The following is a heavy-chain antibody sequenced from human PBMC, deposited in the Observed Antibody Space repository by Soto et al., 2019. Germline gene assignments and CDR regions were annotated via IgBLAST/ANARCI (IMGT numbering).Heavy chain of an antibody. J-gene: IGHJ4*01. Sequence: PGGSLRLSCAASGFTFSSYAMGWVRQGPGKGLEWVAVVSIGGSTHYADSVRGRFTISRDNSKNTLSLQMNSLTAEDTAVYFCANRRGAGGHFDYWGHGALVTVYS. CDR3: ANRRGAGGHFDY. V-gene: IGHV3-23*01. D-gene: IGHD2-15*01. CDR1: GFTFSSYA. CDR2: VSIGGST.